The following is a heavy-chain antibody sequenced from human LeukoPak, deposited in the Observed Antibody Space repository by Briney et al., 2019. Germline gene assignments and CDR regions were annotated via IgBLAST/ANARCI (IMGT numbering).Heavy chain of an antibody. Sequence: ASVKVSCKASGYTFISYDINWVRQATGQGLEWMGGIIPIFGTANYAQKFQGRVTITADESTSTAYMELSSLRSEDTAVYYCARSIAAAGSYYYYYMDVWGKGTTVTISS. V-gene: IGHV1-69*13. D-gene: IGHD6-13*01. CDR2: IIPIFGTA. CDR1: GYTFISYD. J-gene: IGHJ6*03. CDR3: ARSIAAAGSYYYYYMDV.